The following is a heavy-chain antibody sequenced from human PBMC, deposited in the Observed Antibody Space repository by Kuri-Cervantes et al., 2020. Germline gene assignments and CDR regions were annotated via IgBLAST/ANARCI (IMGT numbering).Heavy chain of an antibody. Sequence: GSRRPSCAVYGGSFSGYYWSWIRQPPGKGLEWIGEINHSGSTNYNPSLKSRVTISVDTSKNQVSLKLSPVTAADTAVYYCARAPSSIWLDYWGQGTLVTVSS. V-gene: IGHV4-34*01. CDR2: INHSGST. D-gene: IGHD6-13*01. J-gene: IGHJ4*02. CDR1: GGSFSGYY. CDR3: ARAPSSIWLDY.